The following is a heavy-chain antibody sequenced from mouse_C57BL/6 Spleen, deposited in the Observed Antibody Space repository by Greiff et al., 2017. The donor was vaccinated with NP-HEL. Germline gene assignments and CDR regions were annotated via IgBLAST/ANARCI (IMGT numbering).Heavy chain of an antibody. Sequence: VKLVESGPELVKPGASVKISCKASGYAFSSSWMNWVKQRPGKGLEWIGRIYPGDGDTNYNGKFKGKATLTADKSSSTAYMQLSSLTSEDSAVYFCARNALTAQAPDYWGQGTTLTVSS. V-gene: IGHV1-82*01. CDR3: ARNALTAQAPDY. CDR1: GYAFSSSW. CDR2: IYPGDGDT. D-gene: IGHD3-2*02. J-gene: IGHJ2*01.